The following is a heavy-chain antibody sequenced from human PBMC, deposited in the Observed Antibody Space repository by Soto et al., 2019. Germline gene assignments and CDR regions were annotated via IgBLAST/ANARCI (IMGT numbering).Heavy chain of an antibody. CDR3: AREGRIAVGFDY. V-gene: IGHV3-30-3*01. CDR2: ISYDGSNK. J-gene: IGHJ4*02. D-gene: IGHD6-19*01. CDR1: GVIFSSYA. Sequence: QVQLVESGGGVVQPGRSLRLSCAASGVIFSSYAMHWVRQAPGKGLEWVAVISYDGSNKYYADSVKGRFTISKDNSKNTLYLQMNSLRAEDTAVYYCAREGRIAVGFDYWGQGTLVTVSS.